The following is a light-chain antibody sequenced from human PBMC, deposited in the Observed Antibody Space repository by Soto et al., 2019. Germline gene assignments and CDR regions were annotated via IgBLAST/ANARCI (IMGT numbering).Light chain of an antibody. CDR2: AAS. J-gene: IGKJ4*01. CDR3: QQFNKYPLT. V-gene: IGKV1-39*01. CDR1: QSISSY. Sequence: DIQMTQSPSSLSASVGDRVTITCRASQSISSYLNWYQQKPGKAPKLLIYAASSLQSGVPSRFSGSGSGTDVTLTISSLQPEDFATYYCQQFNKYPLTFGGGTKVDIK.